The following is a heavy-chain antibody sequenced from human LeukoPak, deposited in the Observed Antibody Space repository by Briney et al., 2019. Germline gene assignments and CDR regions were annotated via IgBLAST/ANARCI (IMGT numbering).Heavy chain of an antibody. J-gene: IGHJ4*02. D-gene: IGHD1-26*01. CDR3: AKDHRWELLPYYFDY. CDR2: IYSGGST. CDR1: GFTVSSNY. Sequence: HPGGSLRLSCAASGFTVSSNYMSWVRQAPGKGLEWVSVIYSGGSTYYADSVKGRFTISRDNSKSTLYLQMNSLRAEDTAVYYCAKDHRWELLPYYFDYWGQGTLVTVSS. V-gene: IGHV3-53*01.